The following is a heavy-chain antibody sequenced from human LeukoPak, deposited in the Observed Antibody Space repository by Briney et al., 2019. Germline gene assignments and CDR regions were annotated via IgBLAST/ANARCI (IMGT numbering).Heavy chain of an antibody. V-gene: IGHV3-23*01. CDR1: GFTFSSYG. D-gene: IGHD3-9*01. CDR2: ITGSGGRT. CDR3: AKDGFDWLNWFDP. Sequence: GGSLRLSCAASGFTFSSYGMSWVRQAPGKGLEWVSGITGSGGRTYYADSVRGRFTISRDNFKNMLYLQMNSLRAEDTAIYYCAKDGFDWLNWFDPWGQGTLVTVSS. J-gene: IGHJ5*02.